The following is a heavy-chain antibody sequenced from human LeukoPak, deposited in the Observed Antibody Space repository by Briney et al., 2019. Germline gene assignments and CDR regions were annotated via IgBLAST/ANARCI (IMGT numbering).Heavy chain of an antibody. D-gene: IGHD4-17*01. CDR3: ARGDYGDMNWFDP. Sequence: SETLPLTCTVSGGSISGYYWSWIRQPPGKGLEWIGYIYYSGSTNYNPSLKSRVTISVDTSKNQFSLKLSSVTAADTAVYYCARGDYGDMNWFDPWGQGTLVTVSS. V-gene: IGHV4-59*01. CDR2: IYYSGST. CDR1: GGSISGYY. J-gene: IGHJ5*02.